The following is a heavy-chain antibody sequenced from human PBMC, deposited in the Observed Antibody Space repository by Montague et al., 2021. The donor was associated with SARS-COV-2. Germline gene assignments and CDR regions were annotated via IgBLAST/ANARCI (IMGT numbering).Heavy chain of an antibody. CDR3: ARGISLFDP. Sequence: SLRLSCAAPGFIFSDYNMTWIRQTPGKGLERISYINGASSRTNYADSVKGRFTISRDNAKNSLFLQMNSLRVEDTAVYYCARGISLFDPWGQGTLVTVSS. V-gene: IGHV3-11*05. CDR1: GFIFSDYN. J-gene: IGHJ5*02. CDR2: INGASSRT.